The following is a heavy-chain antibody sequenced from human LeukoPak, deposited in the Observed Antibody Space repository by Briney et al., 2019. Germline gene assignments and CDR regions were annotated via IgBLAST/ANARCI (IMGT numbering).Heavy chain of an antibody. CDR1: GYSFTSYW. J-gene: IGHJ4*02. CDR2: IYPGDSDT. D-gene: IGHD5-18*01. CDR3: ARPRQRTTAMVDY. V-gene: IGHV5-51*01. Sequence: GESLKISCKGSGYSFTSYWIGWARQMPGKGLEWMGIIYPGDSDTRYSPSFQGQVTISADKSISTAYLQWSSLKASDTAMYYCARPRQRTTAMVDYWGQGTLVTVSS.